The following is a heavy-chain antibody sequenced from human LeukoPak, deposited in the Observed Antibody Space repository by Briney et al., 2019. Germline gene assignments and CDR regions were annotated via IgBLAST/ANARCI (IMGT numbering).Heavy chain of an antibody. D-gene: IGHD3-22*01. J-gene: IGHJ4*02. Sequence: SETLSLTCAVSGYPISTDNYCVWIRQPPGQGLGWTGIIYHSGSTYYNPSLKRRVTMSVDTSKNQFSLKISSVTAADTAVYYCARAPRDSSSSNYMRRFDYWGQGTLVTVSP. CDR3: ARAPRDSSSSNYMRRFDY. CDR2: IYHSGST. CDR1: GYPISTDNY. V-gene: IGHV4-38-2*01.